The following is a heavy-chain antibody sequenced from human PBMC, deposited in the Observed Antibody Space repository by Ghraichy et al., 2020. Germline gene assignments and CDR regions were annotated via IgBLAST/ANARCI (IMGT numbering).Heavy chain of an antibody. V-gene: IGHV4-39*01. CDR2: IYYSGST. CDR3: ARQRAIFGVGL. J-gene: IGHJ4*02. CDR1: GGSISSSNYY. Sequence: SETLSLTCTVSGGSISSSNYYWGWICQPPGKGLEWIGNIYYSGSTYYNPSLKSRLTFSVDTSKNQFSLRLSSVTAADTAVYYCARQRAIFGVGLWGQGTLVTVSS. D-gene: IGHD3-3*01.